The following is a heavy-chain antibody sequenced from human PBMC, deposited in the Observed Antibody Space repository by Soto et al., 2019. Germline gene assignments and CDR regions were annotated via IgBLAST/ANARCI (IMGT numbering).Heavy chain of an antibody. Sequence: SVKVSCKASGFTFTSSAVQWVRQARGQRLEWIGWIVVGRGNTNYAQKFQERVTITRDMSTSTAYMELSSLRSEDTAVYYCAADGSSWTTNWFDPWGQGTLVTVSS. CDR3: AADGSSWTTNWFDP. D-gene: IGHD6-13*01. CDR1: GFTFTSSA. CDR2: IVVGRGNT. V-gene: IGHV1-58*01. J-gene: IGHJ5*02.